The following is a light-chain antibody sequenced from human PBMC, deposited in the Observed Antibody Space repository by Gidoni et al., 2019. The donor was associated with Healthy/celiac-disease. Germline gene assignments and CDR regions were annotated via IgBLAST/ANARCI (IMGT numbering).Light chain of an antibody. CDR3: QQYNSYSWT. CDR1: QSISSW. J-gene: IGKJ1*01. V-gene: IGKV1-5*03. Sequence: DIQMTQSPSTLSASGGDRVTITCRASQSISSWLAWYQQKPGKAPKLLIYKASSLERGVPSRFSGSGSGTEFTLTISSLQPDDFATYYCQQYNSYSWTFGEGTKVEIK. CDR2: KAS.